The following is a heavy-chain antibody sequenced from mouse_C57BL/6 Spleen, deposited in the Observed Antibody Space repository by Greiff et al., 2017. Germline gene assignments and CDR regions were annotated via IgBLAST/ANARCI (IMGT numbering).Heavy chain of an antibody. CDR1: GYTFTSYW. CDR3: ARGGSGYRAMDY. V-gene: IGHV1-59*01. Sequence: VQLQQPGAELVRPGPSVKLSCKASGYTFTSYWMHWVKQRPGQGLEWIGVIDPSDSYTNYNQKFKGKATLTVDTSSSTAYMQLSSLTSEDSAVYYCARGGSGYRAMDYWGQGTSVTVSS. J-gene: IGHJ4*01. D-gene: IGHD3-2*02. CDR2: IDPSDSYT.